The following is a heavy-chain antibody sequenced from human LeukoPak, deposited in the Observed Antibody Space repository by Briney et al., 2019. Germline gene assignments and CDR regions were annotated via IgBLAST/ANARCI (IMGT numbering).Heavy chain of an antibody. D-gene: IGHD3-3*01. CDR1: GGSISSYY. J-gene: IGHJ4*02. CDR2: IYYSGGT. V-gene: IGHV4-59*08. CDR3: AGAADFWSGYSDY. Sequence: SETLSLTCTVSGGSISSYYWSWIRQPPGKGLEWIGYIYYSGGTNYNSSLKSRVTISVDTSKNQFSLKLSSVTAADTAVYYCAGAADFWSGYSDYWGQGTLVTVSS.